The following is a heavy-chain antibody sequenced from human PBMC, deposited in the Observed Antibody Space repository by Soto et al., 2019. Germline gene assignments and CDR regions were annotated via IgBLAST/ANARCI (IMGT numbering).Heavy chain of an antibody. CDR1: GFTFTSSA. D-gene: IGHD6-13*01. Sequence: ASVKVSCKASGFTFTSSAVQWVRQARGQRLEWIGWIVVGSGNTNYAQKFQERVTITRDMSTSTAYMELSSLRSEDTAVYYCAATGHSSGWYDFNYYYYYGMDVWGQGTTVNVSS. CDR3: AATGHSSGWYDFNYYYYYGMDV. CDR2: IVVGSGNT. V-gene: IGHV1-58*01. J-gene: IGHJ6*02.